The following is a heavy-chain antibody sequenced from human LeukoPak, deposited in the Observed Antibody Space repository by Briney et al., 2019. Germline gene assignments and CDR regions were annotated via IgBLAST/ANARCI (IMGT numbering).Heavy chain of an antibody. CDR3: ARGRMATNAFDI. CDR1: GGTFSSYA. CDR2: IIPILGIA. Sequence: SVKVSCKASGGTFSSYAISWVRQAPGQGLEWMGRIIPILGIANYAQKFQGRVTITADKSTSTACMELSSLRSEDTAVYYCARGRMATNAFDIWGQGTMVTVSS. J-gene: IGHJ3*02. V-gene: IGHV1-69*04. D-gene: IGHD5-24*01.